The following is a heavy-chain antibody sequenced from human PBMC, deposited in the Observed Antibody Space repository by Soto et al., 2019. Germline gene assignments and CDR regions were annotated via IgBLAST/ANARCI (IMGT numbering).Heavy chain of an antibody. CDR3: ARDSYYDHAFDT. Sequence: ASVKVSCKASGYTFTSYAMHWVRQAPGQRLEWMGWINAGNGNTKYSQKFQGRVTITRDTSASTAYMELSSLRSEDTAVYYCARDSYYDHAFDTWGQGTMVTVSS. D-gene: IGHD3-3*01. CDR2: INAGNGNT. J-gene: IGHJ3*02. V-gene: IGHV1-3*01. CDR1: GYTFTSYA.